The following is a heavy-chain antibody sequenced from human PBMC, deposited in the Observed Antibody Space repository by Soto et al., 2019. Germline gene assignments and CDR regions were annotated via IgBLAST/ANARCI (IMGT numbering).Heavy chain of an antibody. V-gene: IGHV3-21*01. Sequence: EVQLLESGGGLVQPGGSLRLSCAASGFTFSIYAMNWVRQAPGKGLEWVSSISSSSSYIYYADSVKGRFTISRDNAKNSLYLQMNGLRAEDTAVYYCARDRVYYDSSGYYYPIDYWGQGTLVTVSS. J-gene: IGHJ4*02. CDR1: GFTFSIYA. CDR2: ISSSSSYI. CDR3: ARDRVYYDSSGYYYPIDY. D-gene: IGHD3-22*01.